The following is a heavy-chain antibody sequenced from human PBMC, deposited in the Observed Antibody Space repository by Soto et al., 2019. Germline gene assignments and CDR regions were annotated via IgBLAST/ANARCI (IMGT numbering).Heavy chain of an antibody. V-gene: IGHV4-59*01. J-gene: IGHJ5*01. Sequence: SETLSLTCRVAGGSISTYDVSWIRQPPGKGLEWIGYIYFSGATNYNPSLKSRVTMSVDTSKNQFSLKLNSVTAADTAVYYCARERWFDSWGQGTLVTVSS. CDR3: ARERWFDS. CDR2: IYFSGAT. CDR1: GGSISTYD.